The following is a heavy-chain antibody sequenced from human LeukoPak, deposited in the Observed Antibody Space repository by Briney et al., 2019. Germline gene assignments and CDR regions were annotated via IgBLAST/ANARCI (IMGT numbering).Heavy chain of an antibody. V-gene: IGHV4-38-2*02. J-gene: IGHJ4*02. D-gene: IGHD3-22*01. CDR3: ARGVDSGYPDY. CDR1: GYSISSGYY. Sequence: SETLSLTCTVSGYSISSGYYWGWIRQPPGKGLEWIGSIYHSGSTYYNPSLKSRVTISVDTSKNQFSLKLTSLTAADTAVYYCARGVDSGYPDYWGQGTLVTVSS. CDR2: IYHSGST.